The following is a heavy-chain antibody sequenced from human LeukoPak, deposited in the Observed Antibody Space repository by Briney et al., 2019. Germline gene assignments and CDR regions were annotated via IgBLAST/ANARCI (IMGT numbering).Heavy chain of an antibody. CDR3: ATDYYDSSGYPFNASDI. J-gene: IGHJ3*02. CDR1: GGSISSSNW. D-gene: IGHD3-22*01. V-gene: IGHV4-4*02. Sequence: SETLSLTCAVSGGSISSSNWWSWVRQPPGKGLEWIGEIYHSGSTNYNPSLKSRVTISVDKSKNQFSLKLSSVTAADTAVYYCATDYYDSSGYPFNASDIWGQGTMVTVSS. CDR2: IYHSGST.